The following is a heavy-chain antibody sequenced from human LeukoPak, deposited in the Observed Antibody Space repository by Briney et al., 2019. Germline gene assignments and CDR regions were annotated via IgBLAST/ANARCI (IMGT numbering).Heavy chain of an antibody. CDR2: IKQDGSEK. V-gene: IGHV3-7*01. D-gene: IGHD2-15*01. J-gene: IGHJ6*03. Sequence: PGGSLRLSCAASGFTFSNYWMHWVRQAPGKGLEWVANIKQDGSEKYYVDSVRGRFTISRDNAKNSLYLQMNSLRAEDTAVYYCARWAAKSISYYYYYMDVWGKGTTVTVSS. CDR3: ARWAAKSISYYYYYMDV. CDR1: GFTFSNYW.